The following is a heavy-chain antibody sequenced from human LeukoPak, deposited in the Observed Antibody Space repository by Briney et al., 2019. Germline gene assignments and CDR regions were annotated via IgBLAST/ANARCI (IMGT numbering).Heavy chain of an antibody. Sequence: GGSLRLSCAASGFIFSSYARSGVRQAPGKGLEWVSAISGSGGSTYYADSVKGRFTLSRDNSKNTLYMQMNSLRAEDKAVYYCARERTPQRFFPSWAFDIWGQGTMVTVSS. CDR1: GFIFSSYA. J-gene: IGHJ3*02. CDR2: ISGSGGST. D-gene: IGHD3-3*01. CDR3: ARERTPQRFFPSWAFDI. V-gene: IGHV3-23*01.